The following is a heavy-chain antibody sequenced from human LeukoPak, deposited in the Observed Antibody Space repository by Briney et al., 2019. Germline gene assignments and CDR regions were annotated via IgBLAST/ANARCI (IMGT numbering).Heavy chain of an antibody. CDR1: GFTFSSYG. D-gene: IGHD6-6*01. CDR2: ISYDGSNK. Sequence: PGGSLRLSCAASGFTFSSYGMHWVRQAPGKGLEWVAVISYDGSNKYYADSVKGRFTISRDNSKNTLYLQMNSLRAGDTAVYYCAKDPSYSSSSGSDYWGQGTLVTVSS. V-gene: IGHV3-30*18. J-gene: IGHJ4*02. CDR3: AKDPSYSSSSGSDY.